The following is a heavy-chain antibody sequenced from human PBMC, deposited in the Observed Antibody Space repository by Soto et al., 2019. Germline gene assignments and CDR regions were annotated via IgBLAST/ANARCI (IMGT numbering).Heavy chain of an antibody. CDR3: AKGAEGYVVSSLDS. CDR1: GFRFSDFA. J-gene: IGHJ4*02. D-gene: IGHD5-12*01. V-gene: IGHV3-23*01. CDR2: ITGTASST. Sequence: VGSLRLSCAASGFRFSDFAMTWVRQAPGRGLEWVSAITGTASSTYYADSVKGRFTISRDNSKNTLYLQINSLRAEDTAIYYCAKGAEGYVVSSLDSWGQGTLVTVSS.